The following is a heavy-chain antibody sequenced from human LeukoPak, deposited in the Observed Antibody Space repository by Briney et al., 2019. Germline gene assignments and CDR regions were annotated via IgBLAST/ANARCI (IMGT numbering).Heavy chain of an antibody. CDR3: ARDIAATGNLDC. J-gene: IGHJ4*02. CDR1: GDSISTSY. V-gene: IGHV4-59*01. CDR2: IYYSGRT. Sequence: SETLSLTCTVSGDSISTSYWSWIRQPPGKGLEWIGYIYYSGRTIYNPSLKSRVTISVDTSMVVDTSKIQVSLNLASVTAADTAVYYCARDIAATGNLDCWGQGTLVTVSS. D-gene: IGHD6-13*01.